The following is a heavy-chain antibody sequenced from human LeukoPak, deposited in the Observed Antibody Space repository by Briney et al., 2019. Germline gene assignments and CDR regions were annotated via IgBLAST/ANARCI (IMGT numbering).Heavy chain of an antibody. J-gene: IGHJ4*01. V-gene: IGHV4-34*01. CDR1: GGSFSGYY. Sequence: PSETLCLTCDVYGGSFSGYYWSWIRQPPGKGLEWIGEINHSGSTNYNPSLKSRVTISVDTSKNQFSLKLSSVTAADTGVYYCAILPLSLWGHGTLVTVSS. CDR2: INHSGST. CDR3: AILPLSL.